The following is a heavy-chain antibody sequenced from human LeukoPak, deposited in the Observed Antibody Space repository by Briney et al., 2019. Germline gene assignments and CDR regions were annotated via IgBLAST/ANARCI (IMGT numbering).Heavy chain of an antibody. CDR2: ISGSGGST. Sequence: GGSLRLSCAASGFTFSSYAMSWVRQAPGKGLEWVSAISGSGGSTYYADSVKGRFTITRDNSKNTLYLQMNSLRAEDTAVYYCAKDPYHDSSGYYYDYWGQGTLVTVSS. CDR1: GFTFSSYA. J-gene: IGHJ4*02. CDR3: AKDPYHDSSGYYYDY. D-gene: IGHD3-22*01. V-gene: IGHV3-23*01.